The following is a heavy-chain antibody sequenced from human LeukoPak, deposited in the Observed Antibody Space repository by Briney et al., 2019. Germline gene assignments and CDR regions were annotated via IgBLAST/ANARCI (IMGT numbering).Heavy chain of an antibody. CDR1: GGSIDITNY. Sequence: SETLSLTCGVSGGSIDITNYWSWVRPAPGKGLEWIGEISHDGTRNYNPSLRSRVAMSFDRANNYFSLSLTAVTAADTALYYCTRESRPFCPFAFWGQGVMVTVSS. V-gene: IGHV4-4*02. D-gene: IGHD2-2*01. J-gene: IGHJ4*02. CDR3: TRESRPFCPFAF. CDR2: ISHDGTR.